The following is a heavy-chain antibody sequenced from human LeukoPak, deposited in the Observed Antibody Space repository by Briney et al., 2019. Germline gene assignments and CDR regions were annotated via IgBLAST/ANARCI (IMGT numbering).Heavy chain of an antibody. CDR1: ESTFSDYY. CDR3: ASEIIFGSFDY. D-gene: IGHD3-3*01. V-gene: IGHV3-11*04. CDR2: ISSTSSTR. Sequence: GGSLRLSCAASESTFSDYYMSWIRQAPGKGLAWVSYISSTSSTRYYADSVKGRFTISRDNAKNSLYLQMNSLRAEDTAVYYCASEIIFGSFDYWGQGTLVTVSS. J-gene: IGHJ4*02.